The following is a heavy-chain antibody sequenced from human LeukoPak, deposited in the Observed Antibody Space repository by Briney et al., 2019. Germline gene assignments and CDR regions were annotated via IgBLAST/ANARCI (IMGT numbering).Heavy chain of an antibody. CDR2: SSSSSSYI. D-gene: IGHD4-17*01. J-gene: IGHJ6*04. Sequence: GGSLRLSCAASGFTFSSYSMNWVRQAPGKGLEWVSSSSSSSSYIYYADSVKGRFTISRDNAKNSLYLQMNSLRAEDTAVYYCARRYGDSTSPRGMDVWAKGPRSPSPQ. CDR3: ARRYGDSTSPRGMDV. CDR1: GFTFSSYS. V-gene: IGHV3-21*01.